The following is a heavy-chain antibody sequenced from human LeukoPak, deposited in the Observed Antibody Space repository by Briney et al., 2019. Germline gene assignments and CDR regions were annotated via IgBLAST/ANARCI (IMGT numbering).Heavy chain of an antibody. CDR3: AKDMWGITMVRGASFDY. D-gene: IGHD3-10*01. V-gene: IGHV3-21*04. CDR2: ISSSSSYI. Sequence: GGSLRLSCAASGFTFSSYSMNWVRQAPGKGLEWVSSISSSSSYIYYADSVKGRFTISRDNAKNSLYLQMNSLRAEDTALYYCAKDMWGITMVRGASFDYWGQGTLVTVSS. CDR1: GFTFSSYS. J-gene: IGHJ4*02.